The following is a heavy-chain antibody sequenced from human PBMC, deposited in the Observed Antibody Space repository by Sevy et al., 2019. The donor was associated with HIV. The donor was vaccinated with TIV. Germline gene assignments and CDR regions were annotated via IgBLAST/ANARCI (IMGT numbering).Heavy chain of an antibody. CDR1: GYTFTGYY. CDR2: INPNSGGT. CDR3: ARVSTIVVVPAAKGQYYYYMDV. V-gene: IGHV1-2*02. Sequence: ASVKVSCKASGYTFTGYYMHWVRQAPGQGLEWMGWINPNSGGTNYAQKFQGRVTMTRDTSISTAYMELSRLRSDETAVYYCARVSTIVVVPAAKGQYYYYMDVWGKGTTVTVSS. J-gene: IGHJ6*03. D-gene: IGHD2-2*01.